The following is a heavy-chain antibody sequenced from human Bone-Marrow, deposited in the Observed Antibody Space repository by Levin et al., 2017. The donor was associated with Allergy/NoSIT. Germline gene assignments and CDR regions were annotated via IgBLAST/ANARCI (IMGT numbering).Heavy chain of an antibody. Sequence: SQTLSLTCTVSGGSISSDYWSWTRQSPGKGLEWIGYFYHGRSTKYNPSLKSRVTISIDTSRNQFSLKLTSVTAADTAVYYGTRLGPSSHYYYMDGWGKGTTVTVSS. CDR3: TRLGPSSHYYYMDG. CDR2: FYHGRST. CDR1: GGSISSDY. V-gene: IGHV4-59*08. J-gene: IGHJ6*03. D-gene: IGHD3-16*01.